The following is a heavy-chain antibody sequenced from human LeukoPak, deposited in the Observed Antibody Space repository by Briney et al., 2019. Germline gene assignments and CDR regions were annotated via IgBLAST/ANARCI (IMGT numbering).Heavy chain of an antibody. CDR1: GYTFTGYY. CDR3: ARAGSGWPIDY. J-gene: IGHJ4*02. D-gene: IGHD6-19*01. CDR2: INANSGGT. Sequence: ASVKVSCKASGYTFTGYYMHWVRQAPGQGLEWMGWINANSGGTDYAQKFQGRVTMTRDTSISTAYMDLSRLKSDDTAVYYCARAGSGWPIDYWGQGALVTVSS. V-gene: IGHV1-2*02.